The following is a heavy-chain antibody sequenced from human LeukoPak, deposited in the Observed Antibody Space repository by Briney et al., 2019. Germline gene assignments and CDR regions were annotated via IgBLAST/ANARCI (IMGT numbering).Heavy chain of an antibody. Sequence: ASVKVSCKASTYIFTSYYMHWVRQAPGQGLEWMGIINPSGGSTSYAQKFQGRVTMTRDTSTSTVYMELSSLRSEDTAVYYCARRGRYNWNYSSLDYWGQGTLVTVSS. D-gene: IGHD1-7*01. CDR1: TYIFTSYY. J-gene: IGHJ4*02. V-gene: IGHV1-46*01. CDR3: ARRGRYNWNYSSLDY. CDR2: INPSGGST.